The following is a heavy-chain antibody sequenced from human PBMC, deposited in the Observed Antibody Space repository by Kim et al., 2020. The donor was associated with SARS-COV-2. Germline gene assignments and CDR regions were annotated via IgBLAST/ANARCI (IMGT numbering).Heavy chain of an antibody. CDR2: IIPIFGTA. J-gene: IGHJ3*02. CDR1: GGTFSSYA. V-gene: IGHV1-69*13. CDR3: AGSWSIAARWPKTDAFDI. D-gene: IGHD6-6*01. Sequence: SVKVSCKASGGTFSSYAISWVRQAPGQGLEWMGGIIPIFGTANYAQKFQGRVTITADESTSTAYMELSSLRSEDTAVYYCAGSWSIAARWPKTDAFDIWGQGTMVTVSS.